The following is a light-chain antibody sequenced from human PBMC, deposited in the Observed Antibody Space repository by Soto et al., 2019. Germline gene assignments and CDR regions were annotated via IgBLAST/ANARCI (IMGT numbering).Light chain of an antibody. CDR3: QQYNNWWT. V-gene: IGKV3-15*01. Sequence: EVVMTQSPATLSVSPGERATLSCRASQSVSSNLAWFQQKPGQAPRLLIYDASTGATGIPARFSGSGSGTEFTLIISSLQSEDFAVYYCQQYNNWWTFGQGTKV. CDR2: DAS. CDR1: QSVSSN. J-gene: IGKJ1*01.